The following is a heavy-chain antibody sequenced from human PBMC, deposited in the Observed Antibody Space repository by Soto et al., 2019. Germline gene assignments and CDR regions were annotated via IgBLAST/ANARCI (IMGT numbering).Heavy chain of an antibody. CDR1: GYIFTNYG. CDR3: ARDDRAAAAGTTYYFDY. CDR2: ISPYDGNT. V-gene: IGHV1-18*01. J-gene: IGHJ4*02. Sequence: QVQLVQSEAEVKKPGASVKVSCKASGYIFTNYGLIWVRQAPGQGLEWMAWISPYDGNTHYAQNLQGRVTVTTDTSTSTAYMERRSLRSDDTAVYFCARDDRAAAAGTTYYFDYWGQGTLVTVSS. D-gene: IGHD6-13*01.